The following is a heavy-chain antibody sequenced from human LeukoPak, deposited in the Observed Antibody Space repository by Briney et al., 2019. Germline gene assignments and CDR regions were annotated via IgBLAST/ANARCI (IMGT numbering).Heavy chain of an antibody. J-gene: IGHJ3*02. Sequence: ASVKVSCKASGYTFTGYYMHWVRQAPGQGLEWMGWINPNSGGTNYAQKFRGRVTMTRDTSISTAYMELSRLRSDDTAVYYCARGGIVVVVAARGAFDIWGQGTMVTVSS. CDR1: GYTFTGYY. D-gene: IGHD2-15*01. CDR3: ARGGIVVVVAARGAFDI. CDR2: INPNSGGT. V-gene: IGHV1-2*02.